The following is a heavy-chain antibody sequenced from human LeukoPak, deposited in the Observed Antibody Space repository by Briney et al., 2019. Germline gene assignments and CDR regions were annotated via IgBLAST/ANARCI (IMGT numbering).Heavy chain of an antibody. V-gene: IGHV4-4*07. Sequence: ETLSLTCTVSGGSIRSYYWSWIRQPAGKGLEWIGRIYTSGGTNYNPSLKSRVTMSVDTSKNQFSLKLSSVTAADTAVYYCARDSPKYYYGSGSETGLDYWGQGTLVTVSS. CDR1: GGSIRSYY. CDR3: ARDSPKYYYGSGSETGLDY. J-gene: IGHJ4*02. CDR2: IYTSGGT. D-gene: IGHD3-10*01.